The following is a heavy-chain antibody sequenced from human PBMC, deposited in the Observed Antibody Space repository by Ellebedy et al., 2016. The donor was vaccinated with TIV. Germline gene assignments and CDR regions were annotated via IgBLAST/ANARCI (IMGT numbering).Heavy chain of an antibody. J-gene: IGHJ4*02. V-gene: IGHV4-39*07. D-gene: IGHD1-26*01. Sequence: SETLSLTCTVSSGSISSSNYYWGWIRQPPGKGLEWIGSLYFSGTTYYNPSLKSRVTISVDTSRNQFSLKLTSVTAADTAVYYCARVPVGATYFDYWGQGTLVTVSS. CDR3: ARVPVGATYFDY. CDR2: LYFSGTT. CDR1: SGSISSSNYY.